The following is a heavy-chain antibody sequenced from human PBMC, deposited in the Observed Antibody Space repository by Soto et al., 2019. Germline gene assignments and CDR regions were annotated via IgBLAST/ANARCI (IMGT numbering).Heavy chain of an antibody. CDR2: INHSGST. J-gene: IGHJ6*03. CDR3: ARRSVTSHMWYYYYYMDV. Sequence: SETLSLTCAVYGGSFSGYYWSWIRQPPGKGLEWIGEINHSGSTNYNPSLKSRVTISVDTSKNQFSLKLSSVTAADTAVYYCARRSVTSHMWYYYYYMDVWGKGTTVTV. V-gene: IGHV4-34*01. D-gene: IGHD4-17*01. CDR1: GGSFSGYY.